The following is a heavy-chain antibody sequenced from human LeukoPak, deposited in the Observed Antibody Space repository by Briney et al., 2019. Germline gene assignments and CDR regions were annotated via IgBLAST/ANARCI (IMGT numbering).Heavy chain of an antibody. CDR2: INSDGSST. D-gene: IGHD3-10*01. CDR1: GFTFSSYW. V-gene: IGHV3-74*01. J-gene: IGHJ4*02. CDR3: ATSPVLLCD. Sequence: GGPLRLSCATSGFTFSSYWMHWVRQAPGKGLVWVSRINSDGSSTTYADSVKGRFTISRDNAKNTLYLQMNSLRAEDTAVYYCATSPVLLCDWGQGTLVTVSS.